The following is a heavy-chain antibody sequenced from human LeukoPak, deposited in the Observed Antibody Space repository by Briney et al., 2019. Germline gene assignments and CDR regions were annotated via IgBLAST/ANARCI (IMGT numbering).Heavy chain of an antibody. V-gene: IGHV3-74*01. D-gene: IGHD3-9*01. CDR2: INSDGSST. CDR1: GFTFSSYW. CDR3: ARDGVLRYFDSYYYYMDV. Sequence: GGSLRLSCAASGFTFSSYWMHWVRQAPGKGLVWVSRINSDGSSTSYADSVKGRFTISRDNAKNSLYLQMNSLRAEDTAVYYCARDGVLRYFDSYYYYMDVWGKGTTVTISS. J-gene: IGHJ6*03.